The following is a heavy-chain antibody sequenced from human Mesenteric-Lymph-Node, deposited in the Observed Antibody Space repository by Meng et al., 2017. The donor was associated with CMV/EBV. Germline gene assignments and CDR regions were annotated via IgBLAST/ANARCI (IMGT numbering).Heavy chain of an antibody. CDR3: TRQGGNDFWSGSPTYYYGMDV. CDR2: ISGSGDAT. D-gene: IGHD3-3*01. CDR1: GFTFSSYA. J-gene: IGHJ6*02. Sequence: GGSLRLSCAASGFTFSSYAMSWVRRAPGKGLEWVSTISGSGDATYYAESGKGRFTISRENSRNTLYLQMNSLRAEDTAVYYCTRQGGNDFWSGSPTYYYGMDVWGQGTTVTVSS. V-gene: IGHV3-23*01.